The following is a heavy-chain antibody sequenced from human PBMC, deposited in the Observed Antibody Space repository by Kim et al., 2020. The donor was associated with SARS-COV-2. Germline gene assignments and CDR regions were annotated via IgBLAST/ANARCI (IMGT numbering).Heavy chain of an antibody. Sequence: GGSLRLSCAASGFTFSSYEMNWVRQAPGKGLEWVSYISSSGSTIYYADSVKGRFTISRDNAKNSLYLQMNSLRAEDTAVYYCARGGSSWYGYYYGMDVWGQGTTVTVSS. J-gene: IGHJ6*02. V-gene: IGHV3-48*03. CDR1: GFTFSSYE. CDR3: ARGGSSWYGYYYGMDV. D-gene: IGHD6-13*01. CDR2: ISSSGSTI.